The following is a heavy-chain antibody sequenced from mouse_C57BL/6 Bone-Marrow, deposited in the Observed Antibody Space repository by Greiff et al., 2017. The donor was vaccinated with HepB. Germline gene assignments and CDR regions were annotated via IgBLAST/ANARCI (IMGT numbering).Heavy chain of an antibody. J-gene: IGHJ2*01. CDR1: GYTFTDYY. CDR2: INPNNGGT. V-gene: IGHV1-26*01. Sequence: EVKLQQSGPELVKPGASVKISCKASGYTFTDYYMNWVKQSHGKSLEWIGDINPNNGGTSYNQKFKGKATLTVDKSSSTAYMELRSLTSEDSAVYYCASMLKEHYFDYWGQGTTLTVSS. D-gene: IGHD1-3*01. CDR3: ASMLKEHYFDY.